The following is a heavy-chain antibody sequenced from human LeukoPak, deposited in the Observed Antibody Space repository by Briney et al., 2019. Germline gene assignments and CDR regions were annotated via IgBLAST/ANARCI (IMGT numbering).Heavy chain of an antibody. CDR3: ARDDASEGSGRHFDY. J-gene: IGHJ4*02. V-gene: IGHV4-61*02. CDR1: AGSISSRPYY. Sequence: SETLSLTCTVSAGSISSRPYYWSWIRQPAGKGLEWIGRIYTNGSTNYNPSLKRRVTISLATSENQFSLKLSSVAAADKAVYYCARDDASEGSGRHFDYWGQGTLVTVSS. D-gene: IGHD3-10*01. CDR2: IYTNGST.